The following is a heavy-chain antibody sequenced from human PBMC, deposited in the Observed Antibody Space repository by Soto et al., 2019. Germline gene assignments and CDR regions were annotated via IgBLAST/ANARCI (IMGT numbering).Heavy chain of an antibody. Sequence: SETLSLTCTVSGGSIRDYFWTWIRQPPGKGLEWIGYIYYSGRTNYNPSLKSRVSISVDTSKNHFSLQLRSVTAADTAVYYCARGGWWFDTWGQGTLVTVSS. J-gene: IGHJ5*02. CDR2: IYYSGRT. V-gene: IGHV4-59*01. CDR1: GGSIRDYF. CDR3: ARGGWWFDT. D-gene: IGHD2-15*01.